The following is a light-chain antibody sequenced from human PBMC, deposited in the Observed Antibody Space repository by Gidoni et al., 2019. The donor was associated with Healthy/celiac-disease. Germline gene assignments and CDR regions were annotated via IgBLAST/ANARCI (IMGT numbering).Light chain of an antibody. CDR1: KLGDKY. V-gene: IGLV3-1*01. J-gene: IGLJ3*02. CDR3: QAWDSSIWV. CDR2: QDS. Sequence: SYELNQPPSVSVSPGQTASITCSGDKLGDKYACWYQQKPGQSPVLVIYQDSKRPSGIPERFSGSNSGNTATLTISGTQAMDEADYYCQAWDSSIWVFGGGTKLTVL.